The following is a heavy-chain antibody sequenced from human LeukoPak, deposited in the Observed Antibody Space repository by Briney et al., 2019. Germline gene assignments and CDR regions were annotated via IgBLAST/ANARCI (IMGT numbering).Heavy chain of an antibody. CDR1: GFTFSCYS. CDR3: ARDLVVTTRDY. D-gene: IGHD1-14*01. Sequence: GGSLRLSCAASGFTFSCYSMNWVRQAPGKGLEWISYISGSSSTIYYADSVKGRFTISRDNAKNSLYLQMNSLRAEDTAVYFCARDLVVTTRDYWGQGTLVTVSS. J-gene: IGHJ4*02. CDR2: ISGSSSTI. V-gene: IGHV3-48*01.